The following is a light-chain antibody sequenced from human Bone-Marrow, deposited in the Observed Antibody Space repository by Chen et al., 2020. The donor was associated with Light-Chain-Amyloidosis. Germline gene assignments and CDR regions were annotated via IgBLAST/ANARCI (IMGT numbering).Light chain of an antibody. Sequence: EIVLTQSPGTLSLSPGEGANLSCRASQTISSNYLTWYQQKFGQAPRLLIYGSSSRATGIPDRFTGSGSGTDLTLTINRLEHEDFAMYYCQQYGNSPLTFGGGTKVEIK. J-gene: IGKJ4*01. CDR2: GSS. CDR1: QTISSNY. V-gene: IGKV3-20*01. CDR3: QQYGNSPLT.